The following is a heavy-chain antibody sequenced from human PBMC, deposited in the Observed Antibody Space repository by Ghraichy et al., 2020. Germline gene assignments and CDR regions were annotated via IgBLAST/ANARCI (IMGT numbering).Heavy chain of an antibody. Sequence: SETLSLTCAVYGGSFSDYYWSWIRQPPWKGLEWIGEINHSGSTNYNPSLKSRVTISVDTSKNHFSLKLSSVTAADTAVYYCAASYSSGRFYFDYWGQGTLVTVSS. J-gene: IGHJ4*02. CDR2: INHSGST. D-gene: IGHD6-19*01. CDR1: GGSFSDYY. CDR3: AASYSSGRFYFDY. V-gene: IGHV4-34*01.